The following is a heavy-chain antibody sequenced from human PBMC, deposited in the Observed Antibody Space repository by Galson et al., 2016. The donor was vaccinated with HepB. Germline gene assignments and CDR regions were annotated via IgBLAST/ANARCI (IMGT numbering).Heavy chain of an antibody. CDR1: GASITTYY. J-gene: IGHJ4*02. CDR3: TTGTTMFDY. V-gene: IGHV4-59*01. Sequence: SETLSLTCSVSGASITTYYWSWIRQSPGKGLEWIGFFSYSGTSNYNPSLKSRVTMSVDTSKKYFSLTLTFVTAADTAVYYCTTGTTMFDYWGQGTLVTVSS. CDR2: FSYSGTS. D-gene: IGHD3-10*02.